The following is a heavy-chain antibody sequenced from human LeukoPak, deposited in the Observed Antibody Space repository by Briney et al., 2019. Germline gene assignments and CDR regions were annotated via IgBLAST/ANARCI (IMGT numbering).Heavy chain of an antibody. V-gene: IGHV3-30*04. Sequence: GGSLRLSCAASGFTFSSCAMHWVRQAPGKRLEWVAVISYDEKNKYYADSVKGRFTISRDNSKNTLYLQMNSLRAEDTAVYYCASLYYDFWSDPGYYYGMDVWGQGTTVTVSS. J-gene: IGHJ6*02. D-gene: IGHD3-3*01. CDR3: ASLYYDFWSDPGYYYGMDV. CDR2: ISYDEKNK. CDR1: GFTFSSCA.